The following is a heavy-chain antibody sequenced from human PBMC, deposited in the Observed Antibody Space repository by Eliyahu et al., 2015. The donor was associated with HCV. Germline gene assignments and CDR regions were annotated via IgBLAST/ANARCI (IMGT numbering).Heavy chain of an antibody. J-gene: IGHJ6*03. CDR3: TTGAPGGFDYYLDV. CDR1: GFTXSKAW. V-gene: IGHV3-15*01. D-gene: IGHD3-10*01. Sequence: EVQLVESGGGLVKPGGXLRLSCAASGFTXSKAWMSWVRQAPGKGLEGXGRIKSKTDGGTTDYAAPVKGRFTISRDDSKSTLYLQMNSLKTEDTAVYYCTTGAPGGFDYYLDVWGQGTTVTVSS. CDR2: IKSKTDGGTT.